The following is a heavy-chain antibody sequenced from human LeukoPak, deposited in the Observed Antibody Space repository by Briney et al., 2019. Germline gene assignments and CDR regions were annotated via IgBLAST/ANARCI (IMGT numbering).Heavy chain of an antibody. J-gene: IGHJ4*02. CDR3: ARSIAAAGTGH. CDR1: GFTFSSYG. Sequence: GGSLRLSCAASGFTFSSYGMHWVRQAPGKGLEWVAVISYDGSNKYYADSVKGRFTISRDNSKNTLYLQMNSLRAEDTAVYYCARSIAAAGTGHWGQGTLVTVSS. V-gene: IGHV3-30*03. CDR2: ISYDGSNK. D-gene: IGHD6-13*01.